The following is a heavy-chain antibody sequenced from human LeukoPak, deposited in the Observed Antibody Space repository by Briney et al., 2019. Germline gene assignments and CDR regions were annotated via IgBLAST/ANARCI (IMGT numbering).Heavy chain of an antibody. V-gene: IGHV5-51*01. CDR2: IYPGDSDT. J-gene: IGHJ5*02. CDR3: ARRCVSGGLNWFDP. CDR1: GYTFSSYW. Sequence: GESLKISCKGSGYTFSSYWIGWVRQVPGKGLEWMGIIYPGDSDTRYSPSFQDQVTISADKSISTAYLQWSSLKASYTAMYYCARRCVSGGLNWFDPWGQETLVTVSS. D-gene: IGHD2-21*01.